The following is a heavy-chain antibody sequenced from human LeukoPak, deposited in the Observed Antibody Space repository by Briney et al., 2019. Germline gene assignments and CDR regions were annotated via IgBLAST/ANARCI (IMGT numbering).Heavy chain of an antibody. CDR2: IRSKADDFAT. Sequence: PGGSLRLSCAASGFTFSASAIHWVRQASGKGLEWVGRIRSKADDFATAYAASVKGRFLISRDDSKNTAYLQMNSLKTDDTAVYYCTKFYYDVLTGYRGMDVWGQGTTVTVSS. CDR1: GFTFSASA. CDR3: TKFYYDVLTGYRGMDV. D-gene: IGHD3-9*01. J-gene: IGHJ6*02. V-gene: IGHV3-73*01.